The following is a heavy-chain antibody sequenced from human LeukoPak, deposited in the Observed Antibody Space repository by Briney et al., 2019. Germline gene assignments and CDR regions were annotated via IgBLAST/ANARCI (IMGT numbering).Heavy chain of an antibody. D-gene: IGHD4-17*01. CDR1: GFTSSSYS. CDR2: ISSSSSTI. CDR3: ARVSDYGDYGEYYFDY. V-gene: IGHV3-48*01. J-gene: IGHJ4*02. Sequence: QPGGSLRLSCAASGFTSSSYSMNWVRQAPGKGLEWVSYISSSSSTIYYADSVKGRFTISRDNAKNLLYLQMNSLRAEDTAVYYCARVSDYGDYGEYYFDYWGQGTLVTVSS.